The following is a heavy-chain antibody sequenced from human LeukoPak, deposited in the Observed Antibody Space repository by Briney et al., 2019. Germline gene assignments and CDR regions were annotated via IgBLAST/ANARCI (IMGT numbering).Heavy chain of an antibody. D-gene: IGHD1-1*01. CDR1: GGSISSSSYY. Sequence: PSETLSLTCTVSGGSISSSSYYWGWIRQPPGKGLEWIGSIYYSGSTYYNSSLKSRVTISVDTSKNQFSLKLSSVTAADTAVYYCARPRRGWNDRSVHIDYWGQGTLVTVSS. V-gene: IGHV4-39*01. J-gene: IGHJ4*02. CDR2: IYYSGST. CDR3: ARPRRGWNDRSVHIDY.